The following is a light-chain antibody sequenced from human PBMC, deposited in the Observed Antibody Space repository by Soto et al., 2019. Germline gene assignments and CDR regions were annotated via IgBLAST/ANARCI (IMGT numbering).Light chain of an antibody. V-gene: IGLV4-69*01. Sequence: QLVLTQSPSASASLGASVKLTCTLRSGHSTYAIAWHQQQPEKGPRYLMNLNSDGSHSKGDGIPDRFSGSSSGAERYLTISSLQSEDEADYYCQTWGTGPWVFGGGTKLTVL. CDR2: LNSDGSH. CDR3: QTWGTGPWV. CDR1: SGHSTYA. J-gene: IGLJ3*02.